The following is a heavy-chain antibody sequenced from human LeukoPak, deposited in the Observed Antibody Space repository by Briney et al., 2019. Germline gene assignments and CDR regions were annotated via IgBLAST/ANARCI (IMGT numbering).Heavy chain of an antibody. CDR2: INQSGST. V-gene: IGHV4-34*01. Sequence: PSETLSLTCAVYGGSFSGYYWNWIRQPPGKGLEWIGEINQSGSTNYSPSLKSRVTISFDTSKNQFSLKLSSVTAADPAVYYCARDRGSGWYPDFDFWGQGTLVTVSS. D-gene: IGHD6-19*01. CDR3: ARDRGSGWYPDFDF. J-gene: IGHJ4*02. CDR1: GGSFSGYY.